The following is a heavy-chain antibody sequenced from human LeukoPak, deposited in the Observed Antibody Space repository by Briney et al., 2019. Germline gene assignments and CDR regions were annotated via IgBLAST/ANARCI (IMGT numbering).Heavy chain of an antibody. CDR3: ARGARDGYNYHY. J-gene: IGHJ4*02. Sequence: SLETLSLTCTVSGGSISSYYWSWIRQPPGKGLEWIGYIYYSGSTNYNPSLKSRVTISVDTSKNQFSLKLSSVTAADTAVYYCARGARDGYNYHYWGQGTLVTVSP. D-gene: IGHD5-24*01. CDR2: IYYSGST. V-gene: IGHV4-59*01. CDR1: GGSISSYY.